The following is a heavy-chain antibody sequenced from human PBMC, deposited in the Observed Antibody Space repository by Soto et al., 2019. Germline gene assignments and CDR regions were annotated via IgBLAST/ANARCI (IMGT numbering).Heavy chain of an antibody. CDR3: GAPPFPGCINAVCYPFDY. V-gene: IGHV1-46*01. D-gene: IGHD2-8*01. CDR1: GYTFTDYY. J-gene: IGHJ4*02. Sequence: QVQLVQSGAEVKKPGASVKVSCKASGYTFTDYYIHWVRQAPGQGLEWMGMINPSGGSTDYAQKFLGRVPMTRKQSTRTVYMALTSMRSDDTAAYYCGAPPFPGCINAVCYPFDYWGQGTLVPVSS. CDR2: INPSGGST.